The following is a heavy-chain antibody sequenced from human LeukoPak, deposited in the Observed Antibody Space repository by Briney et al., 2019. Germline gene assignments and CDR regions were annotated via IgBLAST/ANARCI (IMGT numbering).Heavy chain of an antibody. Sequence: PSETLSLTCTVSGGSISSRSYYWGWIRQPPGKGLEWIGSIYYSGSTYYNPSLKSRVTISVDTSKNQFSLKLSSVTAADTAVYYCARANWNDPYFDYWGQGTLVTVFS. J-gene: IGHJ4*02. CDR3: ARANWNDPYFDY. CDR2: IYYSGST. D-gene: IGHD1-1*01. CDR1: GGSISSRSYY. V-gene: IGHV4-39*01.